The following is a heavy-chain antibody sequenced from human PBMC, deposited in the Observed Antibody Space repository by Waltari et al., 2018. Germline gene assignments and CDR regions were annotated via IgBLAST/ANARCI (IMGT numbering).Heavy chain of an antibody. V-gene: IGHV3-43D*04. CDR1: GFTFDDYA. CDR3: AKGTIAATYYYGVDV. Sequence: EVQLVESGGVVVQPGGSLRLSCAASGFTFDDYAMHWVSEAPGKGLEWVSLISCDGGDTYYADSVKGRFTISRENSKNSLYLQMNSLRAEDAALYYCAKGTIAATYYYGVDVWGQGTTVTVS. J-gene: IGHJ6*02. CDR2: ISCDGGDT. D-gene: IGHD6-13*01.